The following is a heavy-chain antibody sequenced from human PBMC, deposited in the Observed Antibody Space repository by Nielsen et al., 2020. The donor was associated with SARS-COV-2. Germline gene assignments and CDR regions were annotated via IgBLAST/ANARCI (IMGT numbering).Heavy chain of an antibody. D-gene: IGHD1-20*01. Sequence: ASVQVSCKASGYTFRSYGINWVRQAPGQGLEWMGWISGYSGNTKYAQRLQGRVTMTTDTSTSTAYMELRGLRSDDTAVYYCARDRDTVRARSNWNDYSYWGQGTLVTVSS. CDR2: ISGYSGNT. CDR1: GYTFRSYG. J-gene: IGHJ4*02. CDR3: ARDRDTVRARSNWNDYSY. V-gene: IGHV1-18*01.